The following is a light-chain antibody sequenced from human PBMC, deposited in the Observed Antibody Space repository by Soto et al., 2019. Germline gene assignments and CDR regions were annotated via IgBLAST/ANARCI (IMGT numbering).Light chain of an antibody. CDR2: GAS. CDR3: QQYKNRPPWT. CDR1: QSVSTD. V-gene: IGKV3-15*01. Sequence: IVLTQSPPTLSVSPGERATLSCRASQSVSTDLAWYQHKPGQAPRLLIYGASSRATGIPARFSGSGSGTEFTLTISSLQSEDFAVYYCQQYKNRPPWTFGQGTKVEIK. J-gene: IGKJ1*01.